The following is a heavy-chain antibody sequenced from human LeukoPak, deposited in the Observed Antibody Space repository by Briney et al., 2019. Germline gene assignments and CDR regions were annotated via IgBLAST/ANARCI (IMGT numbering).Heavy chain of an antibody. J-gene: IGHJ3*02. CDR3: ARPYCSSTSCNDAFDI. CDR1: GCSFTSYW. V-gene: IGHV5-51*01. CDR2: IYPGDSDT. D-gene: IGHD2-2*01. Sequence: GESLKISCKGSGCSFTSYWIGWVRQMPGKGLEWMGIIYPGDSDTRYSPSFQGQVTISADKSISTAYLQWSSLKASDTAMYYCARPYCSSTSCNDAFDIWGQGTMVTVSS.